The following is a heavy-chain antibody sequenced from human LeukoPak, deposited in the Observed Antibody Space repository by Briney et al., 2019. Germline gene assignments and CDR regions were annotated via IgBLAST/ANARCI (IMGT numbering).Heavy chain of an antibody. V-gene: IGHV3-7*05. CDR1: GFTFSRDW. CDR2: INQDGSEK. J-gene: IGHJ4*02. D-gene: IGHD3-3*02. CDR3: VSPFY. Sequence: GGSLRLSCAGSGFTFSRDWMTWVRQGPGKGLEWVANINQDGSEKYYVDSVKGRFTISRDNAKNSLDLQMNSLRAEDTAVYYCVSPFYWGQGTLVTVSS.